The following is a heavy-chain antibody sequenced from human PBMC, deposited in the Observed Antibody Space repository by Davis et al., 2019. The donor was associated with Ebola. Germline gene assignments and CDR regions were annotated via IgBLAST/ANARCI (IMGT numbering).Heavy chain of an antibody. J-gene: IGHJ5*02. Sequence: GSLRLSCTVSGGSVSSGSYYWSWIRQPPGKGLEWIGYIYYSGSTNYNPSLKSRVTISVDTSKNQFSLKLSSVTAADTAVYYCAAPVGYCSGGSCFPWGQGTLVTVSS. CDR1: GGSVSSGSYY. CDR2: IYYSGST. V-gene: IGHV4-61*01. D-gene: IGHD2-15*01. CDR3: AAPVGYCSGGSCFP.